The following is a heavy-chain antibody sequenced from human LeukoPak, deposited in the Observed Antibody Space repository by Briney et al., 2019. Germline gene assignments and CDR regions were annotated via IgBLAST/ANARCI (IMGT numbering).Heavy chain of an antibody. CDR3: ARGRGDGGGIVLRFLEWSNEPETCMDV. V-gene: IGHV1-18*01. Sequence: GASVKVSCKASGYTFTSYGISWVRQAPGQGLEWMGWISAYNGNTNYAQKLQGRVTMTTDTSTSTAYMELRSLRSDDTAVYYCARGRGDGGGIVLRFLEWSNEPETCMDVWGQGTTVTVSS. CDR1: GYTFTSYG. D-gene: IGHD3-3*01. CDR2: ISAYNGNT. J-gene: IGHJ6*02.